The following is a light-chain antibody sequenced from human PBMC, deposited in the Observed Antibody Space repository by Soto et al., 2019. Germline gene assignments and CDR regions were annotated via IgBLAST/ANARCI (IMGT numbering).Light chain of an antibody. CDR1: QSVTSNY. V-gene: IGKV3-20*01. J-gene: IGKJ1*01. Sequence: EVVLTQSPGTLSLSPGERATLSCRTSQSVTSNYLAWYQQKPGQAPRLLIYEASTRATGIQDRFSGSGSGTDFSLTISRLEPDDFAEFYCQHYGSSLRTFGQGTKVEIK. CDR3: QHYGSSLRT. CDR2: EAS.